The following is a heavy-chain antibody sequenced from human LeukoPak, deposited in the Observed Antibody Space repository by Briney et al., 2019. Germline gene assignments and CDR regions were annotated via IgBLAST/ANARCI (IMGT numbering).Heavy chain of an antibody. D-gene: IGHD3-22*01. CDR3: ARIPDFYDSSAYQGRY. J-gene: IGHJ4*02. Sequence: GGSLRLSCAASGFTFSTYTMNWVRQAPGKGLEWVSYISSSSSTLYYADSVKGRFTISRDNAKNSLYLQMNSLRAEDTAVYYCARIPDFYDSSAYQGRYWGQGTLVTVSS. V-gene: IGHV3-48*01. CDR2: ISSSSSTL. CDR1: GFTFSTYT.